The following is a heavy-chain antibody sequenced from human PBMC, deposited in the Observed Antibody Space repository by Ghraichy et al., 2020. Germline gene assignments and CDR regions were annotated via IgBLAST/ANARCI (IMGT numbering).Heavy chain of an antibody. CDR1: GGSISSTPYY. CDR3: ASTSGAPVRPPY. Sequence: SETLSLTCTVSGGSISSTPYYWGWVRQPPGKGLEWIGSIFYGGNTNYNPSLKSRVTMSVDASKNQFSLRLNSVTAADTAVYYCASTSGAPVRPPYWGQGTLVTVSS. V-gene: IGHV4-39*01. CDR2: IFYGGNT. J-gene: IGHJ4*02. D-gene: IGHD3-10*01.